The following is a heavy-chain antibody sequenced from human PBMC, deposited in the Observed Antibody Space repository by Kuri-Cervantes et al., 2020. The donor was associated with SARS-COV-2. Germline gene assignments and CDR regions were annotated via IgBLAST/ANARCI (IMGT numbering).Heavy chain of an antibody. D-gene: IGHD5-24*01. J-gene: IGHJ2*01. V-gene: IGHV4-59*01. Sequence: GSLRLSCTVSGGSISSYYWSWIRQPPGKGLEWIGYIYYSGSTNYNPSLKSRVTISVDTSKNQFSLKLSSVTAADTAVYYCARERGGWLQLNARWYFDLWGRGTLVTVSS. CDR3: ARERGGWLQLNARWYFDL. CDR2: IYYSGST. CDR1: GGSISSYY.